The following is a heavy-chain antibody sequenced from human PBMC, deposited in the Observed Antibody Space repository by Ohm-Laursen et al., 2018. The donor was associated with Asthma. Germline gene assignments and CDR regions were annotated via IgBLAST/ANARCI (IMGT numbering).Heavy chain of an antibody. J-gene: IGHJ4*02. D-gene: IGHD3-3*01. CDR3: ARTSTIFGVVPLDY. V-gene: IGHV5-51*01. Sequence: ESLKISCKGSGYRFTSYWIGWVRQMPGKGLEWMGIIYPGDSDTRYSPSFQGQVTISADKSISTAYLQWSSLRASDTAMYYCARTSTIFGVVPLDYWGQGTLVTVSS. CDR2: IYPGDSDT. CDR1: GYRFTSYW.